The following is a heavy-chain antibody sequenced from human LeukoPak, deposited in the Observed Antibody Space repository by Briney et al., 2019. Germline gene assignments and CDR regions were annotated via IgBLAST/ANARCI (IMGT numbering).Heavy chain of an antibody. CDR3: TREGGGAEAAFDY. CDR2: TYYRSKWKK. Sequence: SQTLPLTYLISLGSVSSNTDFWNWIRQSPSRALEWLGWTYYRSKWKKDYPLSVKSRITINPDTSKNQFSLQLNSVTPDDTAVYYCTREGGGAEAAFDYWGQGALVTVSS. D-gene: IGHD6-19*01. V-gene: IGHV6-1*01. J-gene: IGHJ4*02. CDR1: LGSVSSNTDF.